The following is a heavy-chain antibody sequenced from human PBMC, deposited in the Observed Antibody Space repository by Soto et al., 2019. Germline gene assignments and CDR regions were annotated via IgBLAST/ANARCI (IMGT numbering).Heavy chain of an antibody. J-gene: IGHJ4*02. CDR2: SRNKAKSYTT. Sequence: EEELVESGGGLVQPGGSLTLSCVGSGFTFSDHYMEWVRQAPGKGLEWVVRSRNKAKSYTTDYAASVKGRFTILRDLSKNSLNLHMNNLKIEATAVYYCSRLAGGWGQGTLVTVSS. CDR1: GFTFSDHY. V-gene: IGHV3-72*01. D-gene: IGHD1-26*01. CDR3: SRLAGG.